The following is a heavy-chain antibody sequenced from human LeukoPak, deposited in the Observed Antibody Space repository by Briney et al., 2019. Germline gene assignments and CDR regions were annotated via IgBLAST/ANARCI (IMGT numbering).Heavy chain of an antibody. CDR3: ARRGYCSGGSCYPYYFDY. D-gene: IGHD2-15*01. CDR1: GYSFTSYW. Sequence: EESLKISCKGSGYSFTSYWIGWVRQMPGKGLEWMGIIYPGDSDTRYSPSFQGQVTISADKSISTAYLQWSSLKASDTAMYYCARRGYCSGGSCYPYYFDYWGQGTLVTVSS. V-gene: IGHV5-51*01. J-gene: IGHJ4*02. CDR2: IYPGDSDT.